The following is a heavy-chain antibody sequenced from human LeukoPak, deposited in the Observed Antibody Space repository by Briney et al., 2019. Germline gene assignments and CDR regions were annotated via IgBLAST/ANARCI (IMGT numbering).Heavy chain of an antibody. D-gene: IGHD2-15*01. J-gene: IGHJ6*02. CDR2: INHSGST. CDR1: GGSFIGYY. V-gene: IGHV4-34*01. CDR3: ARPLSCGGSMDV. Sequence: SETLSPTCAVYGGSFIGYYWSWIRQPPGKGLEWIGEINHSGSTNYNPSLKSRVTISVDTSKNQFSLKLSSVTAADTAVYYCARPLSCGGSMDVWGQGTKVTVSS.